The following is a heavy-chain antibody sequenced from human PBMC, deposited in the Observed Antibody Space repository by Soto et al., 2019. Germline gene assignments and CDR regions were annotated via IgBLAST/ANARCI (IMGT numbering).Heavy chain of an antibody. CDR2: INHSGST. CDR3: ARLQSDDAFDI. CDR1: GGSFSGYY. Sequence: QVQLQQWGAGLLKPSETLSLTCAVYGGSFSGYYWSWIRQPPGKGLEWIGEINHSGSTNYNPSLKSRVTISVDTSTNQFSLKLGSVTAADTAVYYCARLQSDDAFDIWGQGTMVTVSS. V-gene: IGHV4-34*01. J-gene: IGHJ3*02. D-gene: IGHD4-4*01.